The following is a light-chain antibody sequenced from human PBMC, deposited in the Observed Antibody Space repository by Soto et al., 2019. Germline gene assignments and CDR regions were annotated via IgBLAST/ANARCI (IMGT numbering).Light chain of an antibody. V-gene: IGLV2-11*01. CDR3: CSYAGTYTWV. J-gene: IGLJ3*02. CDR2: DVS. CDR1: SSGIGAYNY. Sequence: QSALTQPRSVSGSPGQSVTISCTGTSSGIGAYNYVSWYQQHPGKAPKLLIYDVSKRPSGVPDRFSGSKSGNTASLTISGLQAEDEADYYCCSYAGTYTWVFGGGTQLTVL.